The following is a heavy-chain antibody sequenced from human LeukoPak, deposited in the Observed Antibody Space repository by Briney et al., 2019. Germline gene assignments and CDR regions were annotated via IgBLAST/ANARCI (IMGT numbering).Heavy chain of an antibody. CDR3: AKDWRSGNYFDY. D-gene: IGHD1-14*01. CDR2: SGYGDIHT. Sequence: GGSLRLSCATSGFSFNDRAISWVRQAPGKGLEWVSGSGYGDIHTYYADSVRGRFTISRDHSKNMVYLEMNNLRDEDTARYYCAKDWRSGNYFDYWGQGTLVTVSS. J-gene: IGHJ4*02. V-gene: IGHV3-23*01. CDR1: GFSFNDRA.